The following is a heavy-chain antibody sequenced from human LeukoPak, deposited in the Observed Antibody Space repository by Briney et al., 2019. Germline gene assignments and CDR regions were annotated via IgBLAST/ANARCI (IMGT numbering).Heavy chain of an antibody. Sequence: PGGSLRLSCAASGSTFSSYAMSWVRQAPGKGLEWVSAMSGNGGSTYYADSVKGRFTISRDKSKNTLYLQMNSLRAEDTAIYYCAKEGGTTGYYGMDVWGKGTTVTVSS. D-gene: IGHD1-1*01. CDR3: AKEGGTTGYYGMDV. CDR1: GSTFSSYA. CDR2: MSGNGGST. J-gene: IGHJ6*04. V-gene: IGHV3-23*01.